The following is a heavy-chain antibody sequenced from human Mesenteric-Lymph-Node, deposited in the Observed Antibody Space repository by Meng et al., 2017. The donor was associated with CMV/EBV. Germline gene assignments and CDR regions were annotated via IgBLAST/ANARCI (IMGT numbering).Heavy chain of an antibody. Sequence: ASVKVSCKASGYTFPGYYIHWVRQAPGQGLEWMGWINPNSGGANYVQNFQGRVTKTRDTSVSTAHMELTRLRSDDTAVYYCARTLLLVGAPGAFDPWGQGTLVTVSS. CDR2: INPNSGGA. V-gene: IGHV1-2*02. CDR1: GYTFPGYY. CDR3: ARTLLLVGAPGAFDP. J-gene: IGHJ5*02. D-gene: IGHD1-26*01.